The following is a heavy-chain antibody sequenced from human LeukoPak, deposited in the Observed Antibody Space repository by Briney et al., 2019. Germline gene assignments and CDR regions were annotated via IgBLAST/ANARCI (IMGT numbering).Heavy chain of an antibody. CDR3: AREADDDAFDI. CDR2: IYSGGST. CDR1: GFTVSSNY. Sequence: PGGSLRLSCAASGFTVSSNYMSWVRQAPGKGLEWVSVIYSGGSTYYADSVKGRFTISRDNSKNTLYLQMNSLRTEDTAVYYCAREADDDAFDIWGQGTMVTVSS. V-gene: IGHV3-53*01. J-gene: IGHJ3*02.